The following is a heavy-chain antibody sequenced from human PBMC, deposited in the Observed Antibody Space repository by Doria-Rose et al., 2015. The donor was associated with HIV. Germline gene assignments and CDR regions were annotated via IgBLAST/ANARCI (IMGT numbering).Heavy chain of an antibody. CDR1: GVSLSSPGMG. V-gene: IGHV2-26*01. Sequence: QVTLKESGPVLVKPTETLTLTCTVSGVSLSSPGMGVSWIRQPPGKALEWLANIFSDDDRSYKTSLKSRLTISRGTSKRQVVLTMTDMDPVDTATYYCARIKSSRWYHKYYLDFWGQGTLVIVSA. D-gene: IGHD6-13*01. CDR2: IFSDDDR. CDR3: ARIKSSRWYHKYYLDF. J-gene: IGHJ4*02.